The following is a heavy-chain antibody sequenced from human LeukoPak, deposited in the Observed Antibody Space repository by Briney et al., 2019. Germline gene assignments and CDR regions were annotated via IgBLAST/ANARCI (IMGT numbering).Heavy chain of an antibody. CDR2: ITPSGGI. V-gene: IGHV1-46*01. Sequence: ASVKVSCKASGYIFTSYDINWVRQAPGQGLEWMGMITPSGGISHAQKFQGRVTMTRDMSTNTVYMELSSLRSEDTAVYYCARVDSTSPHELDYWGQGTLVTVSS. D-gene: IGHD6-6*01. CDR1: GYIFTSYD. J-gene: IGHJ4*02. CDR3: ARVDSTSPHELDY.